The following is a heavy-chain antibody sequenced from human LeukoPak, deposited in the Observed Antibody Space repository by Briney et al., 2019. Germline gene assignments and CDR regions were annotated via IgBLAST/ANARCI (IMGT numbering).Heavy chain of an antibody. D-gene: IGHD3-22*01. CDR2: ICGSGGST. V-gene: IGHV3-23*01. Sequence: PGGSLRLSCAASGFTFSSYAMSWVRQAPGKGLEWVSDICGSGGSTYYADSVKGRFTISRDNSKNTLYLQMTSLRAEDTAVYYCAKVVVITFGEFDYWGQGTLVTVSS. CDR3: AKVVVITFGEFDY. J-gene: IGHJ4*02. CDR1: GFTFSSYA.